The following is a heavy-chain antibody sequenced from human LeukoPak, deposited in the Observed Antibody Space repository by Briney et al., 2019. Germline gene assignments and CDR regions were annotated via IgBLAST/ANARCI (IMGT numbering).Heavy chain of an antibody. CDR3: ARAPSHSPYNFYYMDV. Sequence: GGSLRLSCAASGFTFSTYAMNWVRQAPGKGLEWVSAISGGTYSADSVRGRFTISRDNSKNTLYSQMNSLRAEDTAVYYCARAPSHSPYNFYYMDVWGKGTTVTVSS. CDR1: GFTFSTYA. J-gene: IGHJ6*03. V-gene: IGHV3-23*01. D-gene: IGHD6-13*01. CDR2: ISGGT.